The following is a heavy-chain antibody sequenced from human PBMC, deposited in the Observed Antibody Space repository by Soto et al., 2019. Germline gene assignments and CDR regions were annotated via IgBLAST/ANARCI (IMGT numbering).Heavy chain of an antibody. CDR2: ISHDGINK. CDR3: AREMYSSDYCVEWFEP. V-gene: IGHV3-30-3*01. J-gene: IGHJ5*02. D-gene: IGHD6-19*01. CDR1: GFSFSSYA. Sequence: QVRLVESGGGVVQPGRSLRLSCTASGFSFSSYAMYWFRQPPGKGLEWVAVISHDGINKHYADSVKGRVTVSRDNSNPSLDLQLNSLRGEDTAMYYGAREMYSSDYCVEWFEPWGKGTLVSVSS.